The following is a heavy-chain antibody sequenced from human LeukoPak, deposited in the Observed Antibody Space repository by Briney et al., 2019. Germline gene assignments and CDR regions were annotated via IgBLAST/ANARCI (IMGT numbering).Heavy chain of an antibody. V-gene: IGHV4-59*12. CDR2: IYYSGDT. J-gene: IGHJ5*02. CDR1: GGSISSYY. Sequence: SETLSLTCTVSGGSISSYYRSWIRQPPGKGLEWIGYIYYSGDTTYNSSLKSRVSMSVDTSNNQFSLNLRSVTAADTAVYFCIRDRGAVAGDNWFDPWGQGTLVTVSS. D-gene: IGHD6-19*01. CDR3: IRDRGAVAGDNWFDP.